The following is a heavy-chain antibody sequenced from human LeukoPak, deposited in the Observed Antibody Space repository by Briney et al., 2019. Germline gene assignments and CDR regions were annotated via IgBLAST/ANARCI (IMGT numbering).Heavy chain of an antibody. V-gene: IGHV1-18*01. CDR2: ISAYNGNT. CDR3: ARDFLTGYHPAIFGYYYGMDV. CDR1: GYTFTSYG. D-gene: IGHD3-9*01. J-gene: IGHJ6*02. Sequence: ASVKVSRKASGYTFTSYGISWVRQAPGQGLEWMGWISAYNGNTNYAQKLQGRVTMTTDTSTSTAYMELRSLRSDDTAVYYCARDFLTGYHPAIFGYYYGMDVWGQGTTVTVSS.